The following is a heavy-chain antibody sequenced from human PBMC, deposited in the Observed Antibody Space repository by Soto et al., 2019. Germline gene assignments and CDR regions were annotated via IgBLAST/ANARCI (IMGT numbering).Heavy chain of an antibody. V-gene: IGHV3-74*01. CDR2: MNRDGSTT. Sequence: GGPLRISFVVSGFSFRDNWMHWVRQAPGKALELVSRMNRDGSTTDYAGSVKGRFTVSRDNARNTLYLQMNSLRAEDTAVYYCATAEVGYWGPGTLVTVSS. J-gene: IGHJ4*02. CDR1: GFSFRDNW. CDR3: ATAEVGY.